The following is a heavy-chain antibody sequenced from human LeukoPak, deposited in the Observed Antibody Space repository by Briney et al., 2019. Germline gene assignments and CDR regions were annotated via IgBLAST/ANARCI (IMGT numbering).Heavy chain of an antibody. CDR2: INHSGST. J-gene: IGHJ4*02. CDR1: GGSFSGYY. V-gene: IGHV4-34*01. CDR3: ARVASSGWKFDY. Sequence: SETLSLTCAVYGGSFSGYYWSWIRQPPGKGLEWIGEINHSGSTNYNPSLKSRVTISVDTSKNQFSLKLSSVTAADMAVYYCARVASSGWKFDYWGQGTLVTVSS. D-gene: IGHD6-19*01.